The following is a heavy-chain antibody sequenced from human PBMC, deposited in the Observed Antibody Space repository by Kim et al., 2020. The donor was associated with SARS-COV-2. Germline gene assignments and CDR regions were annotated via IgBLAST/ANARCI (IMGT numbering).Heavy chain of an antibody. CDR1: GFTFSSYG. Sequence: GGSLRLSCAASGFTFSSYGMHWVRQAPGKGLEWVAVISYDGSNKYYADSVKGRFTISRDNSKNTLYLQMNSLRAEDTAVYYCAAAVDTAMVGSDYWGQGTLVTVSS. J-gene: IGHJ4*02. V-gene: IGHV3-30*03. CDR2: ISYDGSNK. D-gene: IGHD5-18*01. CDR3: AAAVDTAMVGSDY.